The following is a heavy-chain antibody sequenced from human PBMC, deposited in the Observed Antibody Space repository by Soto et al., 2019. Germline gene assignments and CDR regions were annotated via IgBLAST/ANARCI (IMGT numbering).Heavy chain of an antibody. J-gene: IGHJ4*02. CDR3: ARDPSKYYYDSSGYYFDY. CDR1: GFTFSSYA. Sequence: PGESLKISCAASGFTFSSYAMHWVRQAPGKGLEWVAVISYDGSNKYYADSVKGRFTISRDNSKNTLYLQMNSLRAEDTAVYYCARDPSKYYYDSSGYYFDYWGQGTLVTVSS. V-gene: IGHV3-30-3*01. CDR2: ISYDGSNK. D-gene: IGHD3-22*01.